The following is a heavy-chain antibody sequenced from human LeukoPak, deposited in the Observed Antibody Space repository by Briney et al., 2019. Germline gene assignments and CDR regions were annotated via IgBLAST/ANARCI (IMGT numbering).Heavy chain of an antibody. CDR2: FYRGDST. J-gene: IGHJ4*02. V-gene: IGHV3-53*01. D-gene: IGHD2-15*01. Sequence: GGSLRLSCAASGFTVSSSYMYWVRQAPGKGLEWVSFFYRGDSTYYAESVRGRFTISRDNSKNTLYLLMNSLIPEDTAVYYCAREVVPTPSYFASWGQGPLVTVSS. CDR1: GFTVSSSY. CDR3: AREVVPTPSYFAS.